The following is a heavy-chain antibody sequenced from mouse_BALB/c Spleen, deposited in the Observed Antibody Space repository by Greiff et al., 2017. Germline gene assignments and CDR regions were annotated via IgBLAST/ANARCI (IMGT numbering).Heavy chain of an antibody. D-gene: IGHD1-1*01. CDR3: ARDRYYGSSQFFYYAMDY. J-gene: IGHJ4*01. CDR2: IWGDGST. V-gene: IGHV2-6-7*01. Sequence: QVQLKQSGPGLVAPSQSLSITCTVSGFSLTGYGVNWVRQPPGKGLEWLGMIWGDGSTDYNSALKSRLSISKDNSKSQVFLKMNSLQTDDTARYYCARDRYYGSSQFFYYAMDYWGQGTSVTVSS. CDR1: GFSLTGYG.